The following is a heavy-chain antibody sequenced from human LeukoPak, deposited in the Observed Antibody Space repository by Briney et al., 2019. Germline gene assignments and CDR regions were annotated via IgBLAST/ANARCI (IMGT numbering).Heavy chain of an antibody. V-gene: IGHV4-59*01. J-gene: IGHJ5*02. D-gene: IGHD4-17*01. CDR1: GGXINGYY. CDR2: TFYGGST. CDR3: ARNGGLYGDYPWFDP. Sequence: SETLSLTCTVSGGXINGYYCNWIRQPPGRELEWIGYTFYGGSTVYNPSLQSRVTISVDTSKNECSLTLTSVTPADTAVYYCARNGGLYGDYPWFDPWGQGTLVTVSS.